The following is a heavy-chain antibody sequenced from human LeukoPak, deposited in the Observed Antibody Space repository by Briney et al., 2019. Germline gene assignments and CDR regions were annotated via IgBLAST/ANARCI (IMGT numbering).Heavy chain of an antibody. V-gene: IGHV4-59*08. D-gene: IGHD5-24*01. CDR2: IYYSGST. CDR1: GGPISSYY. J-gene: IGHJ4*02. CDR3: ARLREMATTVDY. Sequence: SETLSLTCTVSGGPISSYYWSWIRQPPGKGLEWIGYIYYSGSTNYNPSLKSRVTISVHTSKNQFSLKLSSVTAADTAVYYCARLREMATTVDYWGQGTLVTVSS.